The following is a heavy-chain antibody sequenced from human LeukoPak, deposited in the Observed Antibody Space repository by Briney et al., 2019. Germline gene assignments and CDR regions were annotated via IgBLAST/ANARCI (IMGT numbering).Heavy chain of an antibody. CDR1: GYTFTSYG. CDR3: ATFAWSNSGHYHYDAFDI. CDR2: ISTYNGNT. V-gene: IGHV1-18*01. J-gene: IGHJ3*02. D-gene: IGHD3-22*01. Sequence: ASVKASCKASGYTFTSYGITWVRQAPGQGLEWMEWISTYNGNTKYAQKFQGRVTMTSDTSTSTAYMEVRSLRSDDTAVYYCATFAWSNSGHYHYDAFDIWGQGTMVIVSS.